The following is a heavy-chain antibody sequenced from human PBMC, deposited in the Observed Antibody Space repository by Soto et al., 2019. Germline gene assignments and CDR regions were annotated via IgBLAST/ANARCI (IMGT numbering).Heavy chain of an antibody. CDR2: ISSSGGTI. D-gene: IGHD3-9*01. Sequence: PGGSLRLSCAASGFTFSSYEMNWVRQAPGKGLEWVSYISSSGGTIYYADSVKGRFTISRDNAKNSLFLQMISLRAADTAVYYCAREARGYDILTGYPSRYGLDVRGQGTTVTVSS. CDR1: GFTFSSYE. V-gene: IGHV3-48*03. J-gene: IGHJ6*02. CDR3: AREARGYDILTGYPSRYGLDV.